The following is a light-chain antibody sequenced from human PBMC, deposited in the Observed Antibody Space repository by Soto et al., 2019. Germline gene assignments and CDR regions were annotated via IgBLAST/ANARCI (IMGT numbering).Light chain of an antibody. CDR3: LQDYVYPLT. Sequence: AIQMTQSPSSLSASVGDRVTISCRASQGISNELGWYQQKPGKAPKLLIYGASWLQSGVPSRFSSSGSGTAFTLTISSLQPEDVATYYCLQDYVYPLTFGGGTKVEIK. V-gene: IGKV1-6*01. J-gene: IGKJ4*01. CDR1: QGISNE. CDR2: GAS.